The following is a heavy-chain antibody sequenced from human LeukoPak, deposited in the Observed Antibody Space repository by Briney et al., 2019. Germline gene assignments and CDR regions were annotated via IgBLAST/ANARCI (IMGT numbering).Heavy chain of an antibody. Sequence: SETLSLTCTVSGGSISSYYWSWIRQPPGKGLEWIGSIYYSGSTYYNPSLKSRVTISVDTSENQFSLKLSSVTAADTAVYYCARDFGSMVFDYWGQGTLVTVSS. CDR1: GGSISSYY. D-gene: IGHD3-10*01. V-gene: IGHV4-59*12. J-gene: IGHJ4*02. CDR2: IYYSGST. CDR3: ARDFGSMVFDY.